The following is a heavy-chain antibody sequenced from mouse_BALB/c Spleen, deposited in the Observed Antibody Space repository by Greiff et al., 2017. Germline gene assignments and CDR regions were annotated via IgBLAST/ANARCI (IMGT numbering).Heavy chain of an antibody. D-gene: IGHD2-1*01. Sequence: QVQLKESGPGLVAPSQSLSITCTVSGFSLTSYGVHWVRQPPGKGLEWLGVIWAGGSTNYNSALMSRLSISKDNSKSQVFLKMNSLQTDDTAMYYCARDKGIYYDYDAMDYWGQGTSVTVSS. CDR1: GFSLTSYG. J-gene: IGHJ4*01. CDR2: IWAGGST. V-gene: IGHV2-9*02. CDR3: ARDKGIYYDYDAMDY.